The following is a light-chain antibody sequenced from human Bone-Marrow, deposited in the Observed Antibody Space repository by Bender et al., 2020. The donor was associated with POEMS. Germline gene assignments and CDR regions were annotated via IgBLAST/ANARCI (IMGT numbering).Light chain of an antibody. CDR2: SSH. J-gene: IGLJ3*02. Sequence: QSVLTQPPSASGTPGQRVTISCSGGSSNIGAHALNWYQHLPGTAPKLLIYSSHRRPSEVPDRCSGSRSGTSASLAISGLQSEDEADYYCAVWDDSLNGWVFGGGTKLTVL. CDR1: SSNIGAHA. CDR3: AVWDDSLNGWV. V-gene: IGLV1-44*01.